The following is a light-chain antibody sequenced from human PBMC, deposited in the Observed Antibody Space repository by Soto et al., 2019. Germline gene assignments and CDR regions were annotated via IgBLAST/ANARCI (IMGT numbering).Light chain of an antibody. CDR2: DND. V-gene: IGLV1-51*01. CDR3: GTWDSGLTAGV. J-gene: IGLJ2*01. Sequence: QSVMTQPPSVSAAPGQKVTISCSGSSSNIGGNSVSWYQQLPGTAPKLLIYDNDERPSEIPDRFSGSKSDTSATLTITGLQTGDEADYYCGTWDSGLTAGVFGGGTKLTVL. CDR1: SSNIGGNS.